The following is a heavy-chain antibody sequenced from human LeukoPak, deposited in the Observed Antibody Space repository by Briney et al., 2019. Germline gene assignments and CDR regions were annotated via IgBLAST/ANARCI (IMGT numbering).Heavy chain of an antibody. D-gene: IGHD1-26*01. J-gene: IGHJ6*03. CDR1: GYSISSGYY. CDR2: IYHSGST. Sequence: SETLSLTCTVSGYSISSGYYWGWIRQPPGKGLEWIGSIYHSGSTYYNPSLKSRVTISVDTSKNQFSLKLSSVTAADTAVYYCARSRGHMDVWGKGTTVTISS. CDR3: ARSRGHMDV. V-gene: IGHV4-38-2*02.